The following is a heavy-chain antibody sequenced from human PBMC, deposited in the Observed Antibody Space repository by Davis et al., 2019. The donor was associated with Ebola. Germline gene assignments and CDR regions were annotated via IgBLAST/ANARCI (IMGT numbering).Heavy chain of an antibody. D-gene: IGHD2-2*01. CDR3: ARVVRDIVVVPAASNWFDP. CDR1: GGSISSGGYY. J-gene: IGHJ5*02. CDR2: IYYSGST. Sequence: LRLSCTVSGGSISSGGYYWSWIRQHPGKGLEWIGYIYYSGSTYYNPSLKSRVIISVHTSKNQFSLKLSSVTAADTAVYYCARVVRDIVVVPAASNWFDPWGQGTLVTVSS. V-gene: IGHV4-31*03.